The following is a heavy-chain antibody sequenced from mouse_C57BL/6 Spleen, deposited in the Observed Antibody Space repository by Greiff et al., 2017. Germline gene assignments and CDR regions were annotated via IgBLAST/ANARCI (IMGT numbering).Heavy chain of an antibody. J-gene: IGHJ4*01. CDR3: ARESTTGYYYAMDY. D-gene: IGHD2-14*01. Sequence: QVTLKVSGPGILQSSQTLSLTCSFSGFSLSTSGMGVCWIRQPSGKGLEWLAHIYWDDDKRSNPSLKSRRTISKATSRNQVFRKITSVDTADTATDFFARESTTGYYYAMDYWGQGTSVTVSS. CDR2: IYWDDDK. CDR1: GFSLSTSGMG. V-gene: IGHV8-12*01.